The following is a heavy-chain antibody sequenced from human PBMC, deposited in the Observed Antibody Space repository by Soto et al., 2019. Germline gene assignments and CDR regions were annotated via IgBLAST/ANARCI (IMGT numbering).Heavy chain of an antibody. V-gene: IGHV3-21*01. CDR2: ISSSSSYI. CDR3: ARALTVPPGGYYYGMDV. J-gene: IGHJ6*02. D-gene: IGHD4-17*01. Sequence: PXGSLTLSCTASGVTFSSYSMNWVRKAPGKGLEWVSSISSSSSYIYYADSVKGRFTISRDNAKNSLYLQMNSLRAEDTAVYYCARALTVPPGGYYYGMDVWGQGTTVTVSS. CDR1: GVTFSSYS.